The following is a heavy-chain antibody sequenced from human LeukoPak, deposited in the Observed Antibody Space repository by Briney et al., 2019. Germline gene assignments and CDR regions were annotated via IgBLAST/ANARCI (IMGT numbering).Heavy chain of an antibody. CDR2: ISAYNGNT. D-gene: IGHD3-10*01. CDR3: ARVSHYGSGSWVDFDY. J-gene: IGHJ4*02. CDR1: GYTFTTYG. Sequence: ASVKVSCKAPGYTFTTYGISWVRQAPGQGLEWMGWISAYNGNTNYAQKLQGRVTMTTDTSTSTAYMELRSLRSEDTAVYYCARVSHYGSGSWVDFDYWGQGTLVTVSS. V-gene: IGHV1-18*01.